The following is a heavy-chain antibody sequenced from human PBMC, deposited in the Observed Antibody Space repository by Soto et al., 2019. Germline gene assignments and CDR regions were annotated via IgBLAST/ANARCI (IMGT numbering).Heavy chain of an antibody. CDR3: ARRRYDFWSGYFDY. Sequence: SETLYLTCAVFSGSISSRYWRRWVRQPPGKGLEWIGSIYYSGSTYYNPSLKSRVTISVDTSKNQFSLKLSSVTAADTAVYYCARRRYDFWSGYFDYWGQGTLVTVSS. V-gene: IGHV4-39*01. CDR2: IYYSGST. J-gene: IGHJ4*02. D-gene: IGHD3-3*01. CDR1: SGSISSRYW.